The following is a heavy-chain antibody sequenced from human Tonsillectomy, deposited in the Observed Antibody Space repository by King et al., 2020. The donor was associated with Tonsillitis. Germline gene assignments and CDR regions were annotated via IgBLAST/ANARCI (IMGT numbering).Heavy chain of an antibody. J-gene: IGHJ6*03. CDR3: ARGRRSAATSYYYMDV. CDR2: ISSSSTYM. Sequence: VQLVESGGGLVKPGGSLRLSCVGSGFTFSSYTMNWVRQAPGKGLEWVSSISSSSTYMDYADSVRGRLTISRDNAKNSLFLQMDSLRAEDTAVYYCARGRRSAATSYYYMDVWGKGTTVTVSS. D-gene: IGHD6-13*01. CDR1: GFTFSSYT. V-gene: IGHV3-21*01.